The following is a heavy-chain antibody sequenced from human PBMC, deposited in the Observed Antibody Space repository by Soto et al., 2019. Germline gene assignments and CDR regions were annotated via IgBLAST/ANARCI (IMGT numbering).Heavy chain of an antibody. CDR1: GFGFSSHG. CDR2: IVRDGSGK. D-gene: IGHD4-17*01. J-gene: IGHJ5*01. V-gene: IGHV3-33*01. CDR3: ARDDDYDDNGLDS. Sequence: QVQLVESGGGVVQPGRSLRLSCAASGFGFSSHGMHWVRQAPGKGLEWLAVIVRDGSGKFYADSVRGRFTISRDNSKNTLYLEMNSLRAEDTAVYYCARDDDYDDNGLDSWGQGTLVTVSS.